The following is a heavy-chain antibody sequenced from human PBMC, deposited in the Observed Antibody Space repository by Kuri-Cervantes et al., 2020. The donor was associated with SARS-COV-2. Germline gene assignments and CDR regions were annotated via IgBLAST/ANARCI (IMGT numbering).Heavy chain of an antibody. D-gene: IGHD3-3*01. V-gene: IGHV3-30*03. CDR3: ARANYDFWSGYYPADY. Sequence: GESLKISCAASGFTFSSYGMHWVRQAPGKGLEWVAVISYDGSNKYYADSVKGRFTISRDNSKNTLYLQMNSLRAEDTAVYYCARANYDFWSGYYPADYWGQGTLVTVSS. CDR2: ISYDGSNK. J-gene: IGHJ4*02. CDR1: GFTFSSYG.